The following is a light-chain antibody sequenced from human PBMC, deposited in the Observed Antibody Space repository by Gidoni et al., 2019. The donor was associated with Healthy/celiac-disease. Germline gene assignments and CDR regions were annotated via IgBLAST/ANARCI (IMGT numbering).Light chain of an antibody. V-gene: IGKV3-11*01. CDR3: QQRTNWLT. Sequence: DIVLTQSPATLSLSPGERATLPCRASQSVSTYLAWYQQKPGQAPRLLLYDASNRATGIPARFSGSGSGTDFTLTISSLEPEDFAVYYCQQRTNWLTFGGXTKVEIK. J-gene: IGKJ4*01. CDR2: DAS. CDR1: QSVSTY.